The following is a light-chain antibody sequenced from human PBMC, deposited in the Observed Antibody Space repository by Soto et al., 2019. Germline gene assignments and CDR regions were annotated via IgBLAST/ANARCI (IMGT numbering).Light chain of an antibody. CDR1: ESVDIN. CDR2: GAS. J-gene: IGKJ1*01. V-gene: IGKV3-20*01. Sequence: EIVLTQSPATLSVSPGERVTLSCRASESVDINLAWYQQKPGQAPRLLIYGASSRATGTPDRFSGSGSGTDFTLTIHRLEPEDFALYYCQQYGSSPPKLGQGTKVDSK. CDR3: QQYGSSPPK.